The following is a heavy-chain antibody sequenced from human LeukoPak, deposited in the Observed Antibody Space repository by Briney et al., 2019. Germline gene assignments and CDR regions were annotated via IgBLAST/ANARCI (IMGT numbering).Heavy chain of an antibody. J-gene: IGHJ4*02. CDR2: ITNSGGNT. Sequence: PGGSLRLSCAASEFTFSNYAMSWVRQAPGKGLEWVSVITNSGGNTYYADSVKGRFTISRDNSKNTLHLQMSSLRGEDTAVYYRAKDSGGGVNTPINYWGQGTLVTVSS. V-gene: IGHV3-23*01. D-gene: IGHD2-15*01. CDR3: AKDSGGGVNTPINY. CDR1: EFTFSNYA.